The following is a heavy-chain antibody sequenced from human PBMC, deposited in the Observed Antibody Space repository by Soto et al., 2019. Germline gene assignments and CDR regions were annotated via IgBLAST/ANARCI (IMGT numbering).Heavy chain of an antibody. CDR3: ARGIVFLRTDIVVVPAAIWFDP. D-gene: IGHD2-2*01. V-gene: IGHV4-30-4*01. CDR2: IYYSGST. J-gene: IGHJ5*02. CDR1: GGSISSGDYY. Sequence: KPSETLSLTCTVSGGSISSGDYYWSWIRQPPGKGLEWIGYIYYSGSTYYNPSLKSRVTISVDTSKNQFSLKLSSVTAADTAVYYCARGIVFLRTDIVVVPAAIWFDPWGQGTLVTVSS.